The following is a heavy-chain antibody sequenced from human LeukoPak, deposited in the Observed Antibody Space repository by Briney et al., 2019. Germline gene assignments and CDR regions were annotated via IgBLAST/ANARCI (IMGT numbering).Heavy chain of an antibody. CDR1: GASISSSDSY. D-gene: IGHD2-8*01. CDR3: ARHVQDLGVKV. J-gene: IGHJ6*02. V-gene: IGHV4-39*01. Sequence: SETLSLTCTVSGASISSSDSYWSWIRQPPGKGLEWIGSIYRRGSTSYNPSLKSRVTVSEDMSKNHFSLRLSSVTAADTAVYYCARHVQDLGVKVWGQGTTVTVSS. CDR2: IYRRGST.